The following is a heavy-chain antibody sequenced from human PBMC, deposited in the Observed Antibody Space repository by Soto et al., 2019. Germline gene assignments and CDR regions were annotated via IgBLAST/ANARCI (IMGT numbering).Heavy chain of an antibody. D-gene: IGHD2-2*01. CDR1: GFTFSSYA. CDR3: ARSRGYCSSTSCLNWFDP. J-gene: IGHJ5*02. V-gene: IGHV3-64*01. Sequence: EVQLVESGGGLVQPGGSLRLSCADSGFTFSSYAMHWVRQAPGKGLEYVSAISSNGGSTYYANSVKGRFTISRDNSKNTLYLQMGSLRAEDMAVYYCARSRGYCSSTSCLNWFDPWGQGTLVTVSS. CDR2: ISSNGGST.